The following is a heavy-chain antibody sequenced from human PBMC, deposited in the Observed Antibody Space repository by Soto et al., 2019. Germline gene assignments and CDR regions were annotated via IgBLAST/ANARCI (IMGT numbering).Heavy chain of an antibody. CDR1: GDSIRNRNYY. CDR3: AGGSYLVPSGYYLDF. J-gene: IGHJ4*01. D-gene: IGHD3-22*01. CDR2: RYDDASA. V-gene: IGHV4-39*01. Sequence: QLQLQESGPGLVKPSETLSLSCSVSGDSIRNRNYYWAWIRQPPGKGLEWIVSRYDDASAFYKPSLKRRFTLSIDTSKKQLSLNVSSVTAADTAVYYCAGGSYLVPSGYYLDFWGHGTLVTVSS.